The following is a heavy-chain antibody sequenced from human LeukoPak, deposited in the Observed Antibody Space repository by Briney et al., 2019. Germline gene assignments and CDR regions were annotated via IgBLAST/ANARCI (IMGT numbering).Heavy chain of an antibody. CDR1: GGSISSYY. J-gene: IGHJ4*02. CDR3: AREREDYYDSSGFDY. CDR2: VYYSGST. D-gene: IGHD3-22*01. V-gene: IGHV4-59*01. Sequence: SETLSLTCTVSGGSISSYYWSWIRQPPGKELEWIGYVYYSGSTNYNPSLKSRVTISVDTSKNQFSPKLSSVTAADTAVYYCAREREDYYDSSGFDYWGQGTLVTVPS.